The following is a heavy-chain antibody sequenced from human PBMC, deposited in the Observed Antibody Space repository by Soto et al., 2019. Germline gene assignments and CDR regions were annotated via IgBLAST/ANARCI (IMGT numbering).Heavy chain of an antibody. CDR2: ISYDGSNK. V-gene: IGHV3-30*18. J-gene: IGHJ6*03. CDR3: AKDLGYRAQYYYYYYYMDV. Sequence: GGSLRLSCAASGFTFSSYGMHWVRQAPGKGLEWVAVISYDGSNKYYADSVKGRFTISRDNSKNTLYLQMNSLRAEDTAVYYCAKDLGYRAQYYYYYYYMDVWGKGTTVTVSS. D-gene: IGHD6-13*01. CDR1: GFTFSSYG.